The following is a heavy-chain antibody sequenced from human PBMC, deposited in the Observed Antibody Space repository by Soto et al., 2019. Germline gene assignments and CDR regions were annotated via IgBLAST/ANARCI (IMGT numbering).Heavy chain of an antibody. Sequence: GGSLRLSCAASGFTFSSYSMNWVRQAPGKGLEWVSSISSSSSYIYYADSVKGRFTISRDNAKNSLYLQMNSLRAEDTAVYYCARSLGTGYYYYGMDVWGQGTTVTVSS. CDR3: ARSLGTGYYYYGMDV. J-gene: IGHJ6*02. D-gene: IGHD3-9*01. V-gene: IGHV3-21*01. CDR1: GFTFSSYS. CDR2: ISSSSSYI.